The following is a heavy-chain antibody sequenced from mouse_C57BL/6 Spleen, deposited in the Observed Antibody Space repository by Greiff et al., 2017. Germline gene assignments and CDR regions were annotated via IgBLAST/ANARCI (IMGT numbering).Heavy chain of an antibody. D-gene: IGHD1-1*01. Sequence: VKLQQSGAELVRPGTSVKVSCKASGYAFTNYLIEWVKQRPGQGLEWIGVINPGSGGTNYNEKFKGKATLTADKSSSTAYMQLSSLTSEDSAVYFCAREDYYYGSSGDAMDYWGQGTSVTVSS. V-gene: IGHV1-54*01. CDR3: AREDYYYGSSGDAMDY. CDR1: GYAFTNYL. CDR2: INPGSGGT. J-gene: IGHJ4*01.